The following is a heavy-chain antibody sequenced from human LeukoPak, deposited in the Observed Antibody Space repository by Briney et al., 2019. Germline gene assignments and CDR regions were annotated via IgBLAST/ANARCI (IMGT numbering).Heavy chain of an antibody. Sequence: PGGSLRLSCAASGFTFDDYGMSWVRQAPGKGLEWVSGINWNGGSTGYADSVKGRFTISRDNAKNSLYLQMNSLRAEDAALYAGEGGGTYYYVRTPDFFDWGDGT. V-gene: IGHV3-20*01. CDR2: INWNGGST. CDR1: GFTFDDYG. D-gene: IGHD3-10*02. J-gene: IGHJ6*01. CDR3: EGGGTYYYVRTPDFFD.